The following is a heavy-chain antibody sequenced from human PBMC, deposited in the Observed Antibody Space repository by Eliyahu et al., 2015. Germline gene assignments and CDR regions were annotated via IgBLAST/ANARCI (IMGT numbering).Heavy chain of an antibody. J-gene: IGHJ5*02. Sequence: EVQLVESGGGLVQPGGSLRLSCAASGXPFXSYAMGWVRQAPGKGLEWVSAISGSGGSTYYADSVKGRFTISRDNSKNTLYLQMNSLRAEDTAVYYCAKGLAAAWYKVWFDPWGQGTLVTVSS. V-gene: IGHV3-23*04. D-gene: IGHD6-13*01. CDR1: GXPFXSYA. CDR3: AKGLAAAWYKVWFDP. CDR2: ISGSGGST.